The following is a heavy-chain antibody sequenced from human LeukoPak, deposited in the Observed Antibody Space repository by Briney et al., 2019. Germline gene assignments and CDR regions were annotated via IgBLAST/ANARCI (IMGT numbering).Heavy chain of an antibody. CDR1: GGSISSSSYY. D-gene: IGHD2-15*01. Sequence: TASGTLSLTCTVSGGSISSSSYYWGWIRQPPGKGLEWIGSIYYSGSTYYNPSLKSRVTISVDTSKNQFSLKLSSVTAADTAVYYCARSSGGGPRGYCSGGSCFPNRPSKYWGQGTLVTVSS. J-gene: IGHJ4*02. V-gene: IGHV4-39*07. CDR3: ARSSGGGPRGYCSGGSCFPNRPSKY. CDR2: IYYSGST.